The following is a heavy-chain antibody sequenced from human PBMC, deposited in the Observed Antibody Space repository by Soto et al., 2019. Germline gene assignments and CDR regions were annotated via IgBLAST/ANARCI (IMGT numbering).Heavy chain of an antibody. D-gene: IGHD3-9*01. CDR3: ARQYDILTGYYLEVGY. CDR1: GYTFTSYG. V-gene: IGHV1-18*01. CDR2: ISAYSGNT. J-gene: IGHJ4*02. Sequence: QVQLVQSGAEVKKPGASVKVSCKASGYTFTSYGISWVRQAPGQGLEWMGWISAYSGNTNYAQNLQGRVTMTPDTSTSTAYMELRSLRSDDTAVYYCARQYDILTGYYLEVGYWGQGTLVTVSS.